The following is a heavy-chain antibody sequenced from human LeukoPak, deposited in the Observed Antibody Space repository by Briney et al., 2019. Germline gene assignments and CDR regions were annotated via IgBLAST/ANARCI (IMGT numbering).Heavy chain of an antibody. D-gene: IGHD3-10*01. J-gene: IGHJ6*03. CDR2: IIPIFGTA. CDR3: ARDSEHYYGLGNYYKYYYYMDV. Sequence: SVKVSCKASGGTFSSYAISWVRQAPGQGLEWMGGIIPIFGTANYAQKFQGRVTITADESTSTAYMELSSLRFEDTAVYYCARDSEHYYGLGNYYKYYYYMDVWGKGTTVTISS. V-gene: IGHV1-69*13. CDR1: GGTFSSYA.